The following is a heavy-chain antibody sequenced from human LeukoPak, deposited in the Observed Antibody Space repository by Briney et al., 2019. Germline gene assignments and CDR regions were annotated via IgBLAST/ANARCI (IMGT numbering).Heavy chain of an antibody. Sequence: SETQSLTCAVYGGSFSGYYWSWIRQPPGKGLEWIGEINHSGSTNYNPSLKSRVTISVDTSKNQFSLKLSSVTAADTAVYYCARGPSYGRYYYYGMDVWGQGTTVTVSS. V-gene: IGHV4-34*01. D-gene: IGHD5-18*01. CDR1: GGSFSGYY. J-gene: IGHJ6*02. CDR3: ARGPSYGRYYYYGMDV. CDR2: INHSGST.